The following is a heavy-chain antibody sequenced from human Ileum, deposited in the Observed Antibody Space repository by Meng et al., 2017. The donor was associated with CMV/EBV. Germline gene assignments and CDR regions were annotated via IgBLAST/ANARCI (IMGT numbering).Heavy chain of an antibody. CDR2: ISYDGSYV. Sequence: GESLKISCAASGSTFSRAAMHWVRQAPGKGLEWVTGISYDGSYVYYADAVKGRFTISRDNSKNTLFLQMNSLRAEDTAVYYCAKTTYQLLLLWDPPFDYWGQGTLVTVSS. CDR3: AKTTYQLLLLWDPPFDY. CDR1: GSTFSRAA. D-gene: IGHD2-2*01. J-gene: IGHJ4*02. V-gene: IGHV3-30*18.